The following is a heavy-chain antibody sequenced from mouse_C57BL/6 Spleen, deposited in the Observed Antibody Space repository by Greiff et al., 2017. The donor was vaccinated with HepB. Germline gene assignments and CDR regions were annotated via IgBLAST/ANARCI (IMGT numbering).Heavy chain of an antibody. J-gene: IGHJ2*01. D-gene: IGHD3-1*01. CDR3: ARDLRGYFDY. CDR2: INPSSGYT. CDR1: GYTFTSYT. Sequence: QVQLQESGAELARPGASVKMSCKASGYTFTSYTMHWVKQRPGQGLEWIGYINPSSGYTKYNQKFKDKATLTADKSSSTAYMQLSSLTSEDSAVYYCARDLRGYFDYWGQGTTLTVSS. V-gene: IGHV1-4*01.